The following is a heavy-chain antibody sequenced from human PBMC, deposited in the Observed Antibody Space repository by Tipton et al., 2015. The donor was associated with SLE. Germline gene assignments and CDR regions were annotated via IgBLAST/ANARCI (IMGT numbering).Heavy chain of an antibody. Sequence: GSLRLSCAASVFTFSSYSMNWVRQAPGKGLEWVSSISSSSSYIYYADSVKGRFTISRDNAKNSLYLQMNSLRAEDTAVYYCARGGYYDFWSGSIYYFDYWGQGTLVTVSS. V-gene: IGHV3-21*01. CDR1: VFTFSSYS. J-gene: IGHJ4*02. CDR2: ISSSSSYI. D-gene: IGHD3-3*01. CDR3: ARGGYYDFWSGSIYYFDY.